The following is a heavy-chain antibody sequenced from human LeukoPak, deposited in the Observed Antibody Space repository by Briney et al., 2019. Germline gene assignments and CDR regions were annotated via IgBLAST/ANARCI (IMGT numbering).Heavy chain of an antibody. CDR2: IYDSGSA. V-gene: IGHV4-59*11. Sequence: SETLSLTCTVSGVSINSHYWSWIRQPPGKGLEWIGFIYDSGSANFKSSLKSRVTMTVDTSKNQFSLKLNSVSAADTAVYYCARVLQNYYHMDVWGKGTTVTVSS. CDR3: ARVLQNYYHMDV. D-gene: IGHD3-3*01. CDR1: GVSINSHY. J-gene: IGHJ6*03.